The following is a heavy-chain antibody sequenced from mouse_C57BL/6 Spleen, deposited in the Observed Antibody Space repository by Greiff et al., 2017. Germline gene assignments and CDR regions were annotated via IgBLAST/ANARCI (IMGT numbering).Heavy chain of an antibody. CDR1: GFTFSNYW. V-gene: IGHV6-3*01. Sequence: EVKVVESGGGLVQPGGSMKLSCVASGFTFSNYWMNWVRQSPEKGLEWVAQIRLKSDNYATHYAESVKGRFTISRDDSKSSVYLQMNNLRAEDTGIYYCTEGDGYSSWFAYWGQGTLVTVSA. D-gene: IGHD2-3*01. J-gene: IGHJ3*01. CDR2: IRLKSDNYAT. CDR3: TEGDGYSSWFAY.